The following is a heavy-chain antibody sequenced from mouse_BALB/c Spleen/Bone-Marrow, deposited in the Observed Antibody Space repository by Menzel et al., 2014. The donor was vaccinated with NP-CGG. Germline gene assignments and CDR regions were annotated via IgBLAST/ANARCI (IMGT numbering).Heavy chain of an antibody. J-gene: IGHJ3*01. Sequence: EVQLVESGGGLVQPGGSRKLSCAASGFTFCSFGMHWVRQAPEKGLEWVAYISSGRSTIYYADTLKGRFTISRDNPKNTLFLQMTSLRSEDTAMYYCARGYDYSFAYWGQGTLVTVSA. D-gene: IGHD2-4*01. CDR2: ISSGRSTI. CDR3: ARGYDYSFAY. CDR1: GFTFCSFG. V-gene: IGHV5-17*02.